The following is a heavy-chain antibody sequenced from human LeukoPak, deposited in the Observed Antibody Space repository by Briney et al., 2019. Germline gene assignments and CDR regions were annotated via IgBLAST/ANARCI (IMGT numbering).Heavy chain of an antibody. Sequence: ASVKVSCKASGYTFTGYYMHWVRQAPGQGLEWMGWINPNSGGTNYAQKVQGRVTMTRDTSISTAYMELRRLRSDDTAVYYCARGAWFGELLLGDYWGQGTLVTVSS. CDR2: INPNSGGT. D-gene: IGHD3-10*01. J-gene: IGHJ4*02. CDR1: GYTFTGYY. V-gene: IGHV1-2*02. CDR3: ARGAWFGELLLGDY.